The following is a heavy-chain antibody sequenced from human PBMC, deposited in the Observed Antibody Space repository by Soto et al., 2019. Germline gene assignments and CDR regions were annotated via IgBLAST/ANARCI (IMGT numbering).Heavy chain of an antibody. CDR2: IYYSGST. J-gene: IGHJ6*02. Sequence: SETLSLTCTVSGGSIGSGDYYWSWIRQPPGKGLEWIGYIYYSGSTYYNPSLKSRVTISVDTSKNQFSLKLSSVTAADTAVYYCARGLGGDSSGYFSFYYYYGMDVWGQGTTVTVSS. V-gene: IGHV4-30-4*01. CDR1: GGSIGSGDYY. CDR3: ARGLGGDSSGYFSFYYYYGMDV. D-gene: IGHD3-22*01.